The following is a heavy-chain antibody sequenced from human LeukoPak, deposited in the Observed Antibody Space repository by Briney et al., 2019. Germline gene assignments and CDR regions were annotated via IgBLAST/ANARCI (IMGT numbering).Heavy chain of an antibody. J-gene: IGHJ4*02. CDR1: GFTFSSYS. CDR3: ARGQQLASYYFDY. V-gene: IGHV3-21*01. D-gene: IGHD6-13*01. CDR2: ISSSSSYI. Sequence: GGSLRLSCAASGFTFSSYSMNWVRQAPGKGLEWVSSISSSSSYIYYADSVKGRFTISRDNAKNSLYLQMNSLGAEDTAVYYCARGQQLASYYFDYWGQGTLVTVSS.